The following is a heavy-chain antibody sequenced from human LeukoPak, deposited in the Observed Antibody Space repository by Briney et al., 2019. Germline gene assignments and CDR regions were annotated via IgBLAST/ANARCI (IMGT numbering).Heavy chain of an antibody. CDR1: GGSISSYY. Sequence: SETLSLTCTVSGGSISSYYWSWIRQPPGKGLEWIGYIYYSGSTNYNPSLKSRVTISVDTSKNQFSLKLSSVTAADTAVYYCASGYYDSSGYYGWYFDLWGRGTLVTVSS. CDR2: IYYSGST. D-gene: IGHD3-22*01. V-gene: IGHV4-59*01. CDR3: ASGYYDSSGYYGWYFDL. J-gene: IGHJ2*01.